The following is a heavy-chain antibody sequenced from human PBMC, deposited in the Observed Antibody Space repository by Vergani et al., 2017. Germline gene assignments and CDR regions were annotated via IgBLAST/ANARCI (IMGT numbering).Heavy chain of an antibody. J-gene: IGHJ5*02. CDR1: GGSISSYY. CDR3: ARVGWSYYDSSGYYYAPGGWFDP. Sequence: QVRLQESGPGLVKPSETLSLTCTVSGGSISSYYWSWIRQPAGKGLEWIGRIYTSGSTNYNPSLKSRVTMSVDTSKNQFSLKLSSVTAADTAVYYCARVGWSYYDSSGYYYAPGGWFDPWGQGTLVTVSS. CDR2: IYTSGST. D-gene: IGHD3-22*01. V-gene: IGHV4-4*07.